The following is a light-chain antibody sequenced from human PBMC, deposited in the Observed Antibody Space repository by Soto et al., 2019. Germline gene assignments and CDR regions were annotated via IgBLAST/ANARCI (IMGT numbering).Light chain of an antibody. Sequence: ESVLTQSPGTLSLSRGERATRSCRGSQSVSSTYLAWYQQKPGQAPRLLIYGASSRATGIPDRFSGSGSGTDFTLTISRLEPEDFAVYYCQQHNNWPWTFGQGTKVDIK. V-gene: IGKV3D-20*02. CDR2: GAS. J-gene: IGKJ1*01. CDR1: QSVSSTY. CDR3: QQHNNWPWT.